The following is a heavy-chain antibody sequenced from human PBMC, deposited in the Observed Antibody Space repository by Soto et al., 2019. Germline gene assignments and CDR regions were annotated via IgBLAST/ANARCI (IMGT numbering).Heavy chain of an antibody. D-gene: IGHD6-6*01. Sequence: PGESLRISCKGYGYSFTSCLIGWVRQMPGKGLEWMGIIYPGDSDTRYSPSFQGQVTISADKSISTAYLQWSSLKASDTAMYYCARSIAEYNWFDPWGQGTLVTVSS. CDR3: ARSIAEYNWFDP. CDR1: GYSFTSCL. J-gene: IGHJ5*02. CDR2: IYPGDSDT. V-gene: IGHV5-51*01.